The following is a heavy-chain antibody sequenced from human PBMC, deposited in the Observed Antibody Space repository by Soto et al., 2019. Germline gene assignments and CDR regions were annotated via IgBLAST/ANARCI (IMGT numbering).Heavy chain of an antibody. J-gene: IGHJ4*02. CDR1: GGTFSSYA. CDR2: IIPIFGTE. Sequence: QVQLVQSGAEVKKPGSSVKVSCTASGGTFSSYAISWVRQAPGQGLEWMGGIIPIFGTENYAQKFQGRVTITADESTSTAYMELSSLRSEDTAVYYCARPAWVNGEPTNYFDYWGQGTLVTVSS. D-gene: IGHD3-10*01. V-gene: IGHV1-69*01. CDR3: ARPAWVNGEPTNYFDY.